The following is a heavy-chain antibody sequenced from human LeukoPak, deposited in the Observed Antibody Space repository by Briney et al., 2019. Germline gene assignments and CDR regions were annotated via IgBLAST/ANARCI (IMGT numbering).Heavy chain of an antibody. D-gene: IGHD5-24*01. CDR3: ATNRYGYNNYFEY. CDR1: GFTFSSSA. CDR2: FSAGTT. J-gene: IGHJ4*02. Sequence: GGSLRLSCVVSGFTFSSSAMSWVRQPPAKGLEWVSAFSAGTTYYRPSVRGRFTISRDTSKNTMYLEINSLRAEDTAVYYCATNRYGYNNYFEYWGQGTLVTVSS. V-gene: IGHV3-23*01.